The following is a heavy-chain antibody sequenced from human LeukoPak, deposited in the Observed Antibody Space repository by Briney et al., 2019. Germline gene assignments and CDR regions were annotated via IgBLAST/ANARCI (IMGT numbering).Heavy chain of an antibody. V-gene: IGHV1-24*01. D-gene: IGHD5-12*01. CDR2: FDPEDGET. Sequence: ASVKVSCKVSGYTLTELSMHWVRQAPGKGLEWMGGFDPEDGETIYAQKFQGRVTMTEDTSTDTAYMELSSLRSEDTAVYYCATEGYSGHDPAGYFDLWGRGTLVTVSS. J-gene: IGHJ2*01. CDR3: ATEGYSGHDPAGYFDL. CDR1: GYTLTELS.